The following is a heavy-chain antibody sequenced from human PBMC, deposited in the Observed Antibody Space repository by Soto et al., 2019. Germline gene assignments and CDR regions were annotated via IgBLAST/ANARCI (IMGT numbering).Heavy chain of an antibody. Sequence: GGSLRLSCAASGFTFSSYSMNWVRQAPGKGPEWVSSISSSSSYIYYADSVKGRFTISRDNAKNSLYLQMNSLRAEDTAVYYCARPVGYYYYGMDVWGQGTTVTVSS. V-gene: IGHV3-21*01. CDR3: ARPVGYYYYGMDV. CDR2: ISSSSSYI. CDR1: GFTFSSYS. J-gene: IGHJ6*02.